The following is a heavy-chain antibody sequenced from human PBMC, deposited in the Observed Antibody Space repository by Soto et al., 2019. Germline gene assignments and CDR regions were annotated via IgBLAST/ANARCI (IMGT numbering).Heavy chain of an antibody. Sequence: GASVKVSCKASGGTFSSYAISWVRQAPGQGLEWMGGIIPIFGTANYAQKFQGRVTITADESTSTAYMELSSLRSEDTAVYYCASSIVGATTSPSYFDYWGQGTLVTVSS. V-gene: IGHV1-69*13. CDR1: GGTFSSYA. CDR3: ASSIVGATTSPSYFDY. J-gene: IGHJ4*02. D-gene: IGHD1-26*01. CDR2: IIPIFGTA.